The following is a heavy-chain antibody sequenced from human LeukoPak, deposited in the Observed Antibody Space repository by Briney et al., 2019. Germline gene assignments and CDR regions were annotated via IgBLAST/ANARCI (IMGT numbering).Heavy chain of an antibody. V-gene: IGHV3-74*01. CDR1: GFTFSSYW. Sequence: GGSLRLSCAASGFTFSSYWMHWVRHAPGKGLVWVSRINSDESSTSYADSVKGRFTISRDNAKNTVYLQMNSLRAEDTAVYYCSRDSSPNYYDNSGYGLDIWGQGTMVTVSS. J-gene: IGHJ3*02. D-gene: IGHD3-22*01. CDR2: INSDESST. CDR3: SRDSSPNYYDNSGYGLDI.